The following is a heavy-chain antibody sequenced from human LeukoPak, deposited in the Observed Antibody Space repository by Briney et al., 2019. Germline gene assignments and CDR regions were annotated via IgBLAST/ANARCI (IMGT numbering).Heavy chain of an antibody. CDR1: GGTFSSYA. D-gene: IGHD2-15*01. CDR3: ASPYCSGGSCPTPKNWFDP. J-gene: IGHJ5*02. CDR2: IILIFGTA. V-gene: IGHV1-69*05. Sequence: ASVKVSCKASGGTFSSYAISWVRQAPGQGLEWVGGIILIFGTANYAQTFQGRVTITTDESTSTAYMELSSLRSEDTAVYYCASPYCSGGSCPTPKNWFDPWGQGTLVTVSS.